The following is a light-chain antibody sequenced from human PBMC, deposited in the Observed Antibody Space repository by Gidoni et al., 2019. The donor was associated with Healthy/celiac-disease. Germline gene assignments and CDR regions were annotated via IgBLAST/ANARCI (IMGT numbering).Light chain of an antibody. Sequence: IQMTQSPSSLSASVGDRVTITCQASQDISNYLNWYQQKPGKAPKLLIYDASNLETGVPSRFSGSGSGTDFTFTISSLQPEDIATYYCQQYDNLWTFGQXTKVEIK. CDR2: DAS. CDR1: QDISNY. V-gene: IGKV1-33*01. CDR3: QQYDNLWT. J-gene: IGKJ1*01.